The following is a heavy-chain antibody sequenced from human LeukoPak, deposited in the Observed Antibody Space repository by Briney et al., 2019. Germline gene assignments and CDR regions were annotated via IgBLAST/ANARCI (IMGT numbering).Heavy chain of an antibody. CDR2: INLDGSDK. V-gene: IGHV3-7*01. D-gene: IGHD4/OR15-4a*01. J-gene: IGHJ4*02. Sequence: PGGSLRLSCAASGLTLGNYWMSWVRQAPGKGLEWVANINLDGSDKSYVGSVKGRFTISRDNAKNSLFLQMNSLGAEDTAVYYCARDNDYSLDYWGQGTLVTVSS. CDR3: ARDNDYSLDY. CDR1: GLTLGNYW.